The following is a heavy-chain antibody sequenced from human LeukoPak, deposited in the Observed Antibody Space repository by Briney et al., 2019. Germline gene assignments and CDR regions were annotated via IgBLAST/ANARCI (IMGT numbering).Heavy chain of an antibody. V-gene: IGHV3-23*01. CDR1: GFTFSSYA. D-gene: IGHD1-26*01. CDR3: AKDRAVGATRFDY. CDR2: ISATGGST. Sequence: GGSLRLSCAASGFTFSSYAMSWVRQAPGKGLEWVSTISATGGSTYYADSVQGRFIISRDNSKHMLYLQMNSLRAEDTAVYYCAKDRAVGATRFDYWGQGTLVTVSS. J-gene: IGHJ4*02.